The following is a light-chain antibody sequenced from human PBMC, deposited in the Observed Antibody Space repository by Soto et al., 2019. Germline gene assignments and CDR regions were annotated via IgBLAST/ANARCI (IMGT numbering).Light chain of an antibody. V-gene: IGKV1-5*03. J-gene: IGKJ1*01. CDR1: QTISSW. CDR3: QQYNTYPRT. Sequence: DIQMTQSPSTLSASVGDRVTITCRASQTISSWLAWYQQKPGKAPKLLIYKASSLESGVPSRFSGSGSGTAFTLSISSLQPDDFATYHCQQYNTYPRTFGQGTKVDIK. CDR2: KAS.